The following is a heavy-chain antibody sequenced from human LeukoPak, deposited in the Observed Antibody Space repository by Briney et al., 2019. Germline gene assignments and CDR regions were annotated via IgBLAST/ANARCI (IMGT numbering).Heavy chain of an antibody. D-gene: IGHD3-22*01. Sequence: SETLSLTCTVSGGSISSSSYYWGWLRQPPGRGVEGIGSIYYSGSTYYNPSLNSRVTISVDASKNQFSLKLSSVTAADTAVYYCARRGSSGYYWGQGTLVTVSS. CDR1: GGSISSSSYY. J-gene: IGHJ4*02. CDR2: IYYSGST. V-gene: IGHV4-39*01. CDR3: ARRGSSGYY.